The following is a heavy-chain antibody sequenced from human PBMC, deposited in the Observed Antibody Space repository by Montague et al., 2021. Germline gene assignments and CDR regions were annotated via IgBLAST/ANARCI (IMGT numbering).Heavy chain of an antibody. D-gene: IGHD2-8*01. J-gene: IGHJ4*02. V-gene: IGHV4-31*03. CDR1: GGSISSGGYY. CDR3: ARRGRPMGLYHFDY. Sequence: TLSLTCTVSGGSISSGGYYWSWIRQLPGKGLEWIGYILYSGNTYYNPSLKSRVTISVDTSKNQFSLKLSSVTAADTAVYYCARRGRPMGLYHFDYWGQGTLVTVSS. CDR2: ILYSGNT.